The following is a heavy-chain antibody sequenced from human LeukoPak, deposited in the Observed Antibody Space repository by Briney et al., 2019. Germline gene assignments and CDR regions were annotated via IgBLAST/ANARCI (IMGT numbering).Heavy chain of an antibody. J-gene: IGHJ5*02. Sequence: SETLSPTLTVSGCFIGKYYWAWIPQPPGEELEWIGDIFTGGITNYNPSLKSRVTMSLDRSRNHFSLKLSSVTAADTAVYYCARDLPEGSGRLNWFDPWGQGALVTVSS. CDR1: GCFIGKYY. V-gene: IGHV4-4*07. CDR3: ARDLPEGSGRLNWFDP. D-gene: IGHD3-10*01. CDR2: IFTGGIT.